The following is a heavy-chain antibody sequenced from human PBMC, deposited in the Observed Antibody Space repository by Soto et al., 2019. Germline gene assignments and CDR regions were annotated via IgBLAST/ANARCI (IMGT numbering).Heavy chain of an antibody. CDR3: VSQRTSVLTQAYFDY. D-gene: IGHD2-8*01. Sequence: SETLSLTCTVSGCSVSNSNYYWGLIRQSPGKGLEWIGSVYYRGRSYSKSSVKSRVTISVDTSKNQFSLNLNSVTASDTAVYYCVSQRTSVLTQAYFDYWGPGALVTVSS. CDR1: GCSVSNSNYY. J-gene: IGHJ4*02. V-gene: IGHV4-39*01. CDR2: VYYRGRS.